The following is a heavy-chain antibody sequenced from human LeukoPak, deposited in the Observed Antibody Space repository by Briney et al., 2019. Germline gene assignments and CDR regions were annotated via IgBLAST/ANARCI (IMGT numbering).Heavy chain of an antibody. V-gene: IGHV3-21*01. CDR3: AREFRWAFDI. Sequence: PGGPLRLSCAASRFTFSSYSMNWVRQAPGKGLEWVSSISSSSSYIYYADSVKGRFTISRDNAKNSLYLQMNSLRAEDTAVYYCAREFRWAFDIWGQGTMVTVSS. CDR1: RFTFSSYS. CDR2: ISSSSSYI. D-gene: IGHD4-23*01. J-gene: IGHJ3*02.